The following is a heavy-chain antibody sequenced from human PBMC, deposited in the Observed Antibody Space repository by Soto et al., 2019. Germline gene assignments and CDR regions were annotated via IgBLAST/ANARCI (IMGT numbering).Heavy chain of an antibody. CDR3: XXXXXPXXXXXXXAXY. Sequence: QLQLQESGSGLVKPSQTLSLTCAVSGXSIXXXGYSXXWIRQPPXKXXXWIGYIYHSGSTYYNPSLKSRVTISVDRXXXXXXXXXXXXXXXXXXXXXXXXXXXPXXXXXXXAXYWGQGTLVTVSS. CDR2: IYHSGST. V-gene: IGHV4-30-2*01. J-gene: IGHJ4*02. CDR1: GXSIXXXGYS.